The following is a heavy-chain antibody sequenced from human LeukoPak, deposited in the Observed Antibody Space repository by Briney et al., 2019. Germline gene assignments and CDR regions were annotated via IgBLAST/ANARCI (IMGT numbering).Heavy chain of an antibody. J-gene: IGHJ4*02. CDR3: ARGLGGCTIDY. Sequence: SETLSLTCAVYGGSFSGYYWSWIRRPPGKGLEWIGEINHSGSTNYNPSLKSRVTISVDTSKNQFSLKLSSVTAADTAVYYCARGLGGCTIDYWGQGTLVTVSS. V-gene: IGHV4-34*01. CDR1: GGSFSGYY. D-gene: IGHD3-16*01. CDR2: INHSGST.